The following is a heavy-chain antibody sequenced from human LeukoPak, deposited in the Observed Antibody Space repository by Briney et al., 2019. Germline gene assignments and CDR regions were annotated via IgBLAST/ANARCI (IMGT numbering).Heavy chain of an antibody. V-gene: IGHV4-59*11. Sequence: SETLSLTCAVSADSFRSHYWTWIRQPPGKGLEWIGYISYIGSTNYNPSLKSRVTISIDTSKNQFFLKLSSVTAADTAVYYCARDLVTVTKGFDIWGQGTMVSVSS. D-gene: IGHD4-17*01. J-gene: IGHJ3*02. CDR2: ISYIGST. CDR1: ADSFRSHY. CDR3: ARDLVTVTKGFDI.